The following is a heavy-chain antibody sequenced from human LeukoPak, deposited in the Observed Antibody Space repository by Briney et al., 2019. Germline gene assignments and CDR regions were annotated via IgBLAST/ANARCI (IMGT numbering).Heavy chain of an antibody. CDR1: GFIFSSRW. J-gene: IGHJ4*02. Sequence: GSLRLTCAASGFIFSSRWMHWVRQSPGKGLEWISYITNSGSTIYYAESVKGRFTISRDDAKNSLYLQMNNLRAEDTAVYYCARDRDCGTTTCSVDYWGQGTLVTVSS. CDR3: ARDRDCGTTTCSVDY. V-gene: IGHV3-48*04. CDR2: ITNSGSTI. D-gene: IGHD2-2*01.